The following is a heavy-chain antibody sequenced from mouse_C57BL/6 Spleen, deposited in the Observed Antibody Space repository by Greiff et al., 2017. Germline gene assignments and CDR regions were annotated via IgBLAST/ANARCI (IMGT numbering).Heavy chain of an antibody. CDR2: IHPSDSDT. Sequence: QVQLKQPGAELVKPGASVKVSCKASGYTFTSYWMHWVKQRPGQGLEWIGRIHPSDSDTNYNQKFKGKATLTVDKSSSTAYMQLSSLTSEDSAVYYCAMKISNYESGAMDYWGQGTSVTVSS. CDR3: AMKISNYESGAMDY. V-gene: IGHV1-74*01. J-gene: IGHJ4*01. CDR1: GYTFTSYW. D-gene: IGHD2-5*01.